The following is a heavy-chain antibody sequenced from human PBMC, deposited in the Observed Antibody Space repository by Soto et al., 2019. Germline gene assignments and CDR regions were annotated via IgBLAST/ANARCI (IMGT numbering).Heavy chain of an antibody. CDR2: ISAYNGNT. D-gene: IGHD3-3*01. CDR1: GYTFTSYG. V-gene: IGHV1-18*01. CDR3: ALNRFLEWLSYFDY. J-gene: IGHJ4*02. Sequence: GASVKVSCKASGYTFTSYGISWVRQAPGQGLEWMGWISAYNGNTNYAQKLQGRVTMTTDTSTSTAYMELRSLRSDDTAVYYCALNRFLEWLSYFDYWGQGTLVTVSS.